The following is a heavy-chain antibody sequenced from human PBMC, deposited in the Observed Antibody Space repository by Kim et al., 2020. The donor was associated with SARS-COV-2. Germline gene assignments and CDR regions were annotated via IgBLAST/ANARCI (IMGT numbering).Heavy chain of an antibody. V-gene: IGHV3-23*01. D-gene: IGHD6-19*01. Sequence: DSVKGRFTISRDNSKNTLYLQMNSLRAEDTAVYYCAKPGVWTVAGSLMDVWGQGTTVTVSS. CDR3: AKPGVWTVAGSLMDV. J-gene: IGHJ6*02.